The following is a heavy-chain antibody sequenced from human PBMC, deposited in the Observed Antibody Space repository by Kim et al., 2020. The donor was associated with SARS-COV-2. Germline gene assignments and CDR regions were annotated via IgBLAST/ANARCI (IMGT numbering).Heavy chain of an antibody. CDR3: ARRGYYDSSGYPYWAFDY. CDR1: GGSISSGGYS. V-gene: IGHV4-30-2*01. J-gene: IGHJ4*02. D-gene: IGHD3-22*01. Sequence: SETLSLTCAVSGGSISSGGYSWSWIRQPPGKGLEWIGYIYHSGSTYYNPSLKSRVTISVDRSKNQFSLKLSSVTAADTAVYYCARRGYYDSSGYPYWAFDYWGQGTLVTVSS. CDR2: IYHSGST.